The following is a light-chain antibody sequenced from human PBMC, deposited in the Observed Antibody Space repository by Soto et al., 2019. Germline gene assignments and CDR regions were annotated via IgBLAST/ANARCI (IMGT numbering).Light chain of an antibody. CDR1: QSLVFSDGNTY. J-gene: IGKJ1*01. CDR3: MQGTRWLWT. V-gene: IGKV2-30*01. Sequence: DVVLTQSPLSLPVALGQPASISCRSSQSLVFSDGNTYLNWLQQRPGQSPRRLIYKVSNRDSGVPDRVSGSGSGTDFTLKISRVEAEDVGVYYCMQGTRWLWTFGQGTKVEIK. CDR2: KVS.